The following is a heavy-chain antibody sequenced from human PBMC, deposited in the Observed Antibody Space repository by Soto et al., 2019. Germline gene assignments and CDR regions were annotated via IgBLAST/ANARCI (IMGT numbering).Heavy chain of an antibody. CDR2: IYDSGST. V-gene: IGHV4-59*01. J-gene: IGHJ5*02. D-gene: IGHD5-18*01. Sequence: PSETLSLTCTVSGGSINNYYWSWIRQPPGKGLEWIGYIYDSGSTNYNPSLKSRVTMSVDTSKNQFSLNLSSVTAADTAVYYCAREYGYSYRLNYLDPSAQGTLVTVSS. CDR3: AREYGYSYRLNYLDP. CDR1: GGSINNYY.